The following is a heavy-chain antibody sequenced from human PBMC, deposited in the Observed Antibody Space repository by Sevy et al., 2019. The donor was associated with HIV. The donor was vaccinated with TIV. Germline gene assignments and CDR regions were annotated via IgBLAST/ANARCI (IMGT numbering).Heavy chain of an antibody. CDR3: AKDHNLWSEGGFLHH. J-gene: IGHJ1*01. CDR1: GFTFSSYA. D-gene: IGHD3-10*01. CDR2: ISYDGNNK. V-gene: IGHV3-30*18. Sequence: GGSLRLSCAASGFTFSSYAIHWVRQTPGKGLEWVAVISYDGNNKYYADSVKGRFTVSRDNSKNTLYAQMNSLRAEDKAVYYCAKDHNLWSEGGFLHHWGQGTLVTVSS.